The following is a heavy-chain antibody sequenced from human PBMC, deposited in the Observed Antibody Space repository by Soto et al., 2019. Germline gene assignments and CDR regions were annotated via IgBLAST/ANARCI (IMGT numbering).Heavy chain of an antibody. CDR1: GYRFETYA. D-gene: IGHD1-26*01. V-gene: IGHV1-18*01. CDR3: ARGHGAIRRALDV. Sequence: QVQLVQSGAEVKKPGASVKVSCKASGYRFETYAMTWVRQAPGQGLEWMGWISAYSVDTYSAQKFQDRITMNKETSTGKAYMELRSLTSDDTAVYYWARGHGAIRRALDVWGQGTNVTVSS. J-gene: IGHJ6*02. CDR2: ISAYSVDT.